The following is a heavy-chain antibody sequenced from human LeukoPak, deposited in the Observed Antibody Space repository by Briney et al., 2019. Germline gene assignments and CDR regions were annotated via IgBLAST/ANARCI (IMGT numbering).Heavy chain of an antibody. V-gene: IGHV3-23*01. CDR3: AKRGVVIRVILVGFHKEAYYFDS. J-gene: IGHJ4*02. Sequence: PGGSLRLSCAVSGITLSNYAMSWVRQAPGKGREWVAGISGGGGGTNYADSVKGRFTISRDNSKNTPYLQMNNLRVDDTAVYFCAKRGVVIRVILVGFHKEAYYFDSWGQGALVTVSP. CDR2: ISGGGGGT. CDR1: GITLSNYA. D-gene: IGHD3-22*01.